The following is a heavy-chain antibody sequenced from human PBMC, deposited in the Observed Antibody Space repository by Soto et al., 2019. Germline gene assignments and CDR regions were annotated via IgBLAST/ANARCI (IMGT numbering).Heavy chain of an antibody. J-gene: IGHJ4*02. D-gene: IGHD4-4*01. Sequence: QVQLVESGGGVVQPGRSLRLSCAASGFTFSSYGVHWVRQAPGKGLEWVAVISYDGSNKYYADSVKGRFTISRDNSKNTLYLQMNSLRAEDTAVYYCAKLTTVTTHHFDYWGQGTLVTVSS. CDR1: GFTFSSYG. V-gene: IGHV3-30*18. CDR2: ISYDGSNK. CDR3: AKLTTVTTHHFDY.